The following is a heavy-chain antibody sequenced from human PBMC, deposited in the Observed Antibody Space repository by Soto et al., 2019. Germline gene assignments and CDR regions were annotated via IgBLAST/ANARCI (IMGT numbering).Heavy chain of an antibody. Sequence: SETLSLSCAVSGGSVCSGGSYWSWILHHPWLGLACIGYSYYSPRASYNPSLTVRVTISVDTSTSHFSILRRSVTAADPPGYHCTSAASVFYYEISGPTGYFDYWGQGTLVTVSS. J-gene: IGHJ4*02. CDR1: GGSVCSGGSY. D-gene: IGHD3-22*01. V-gene: IGHV4-31*11. CDR2: SYYSPRA. CDR3: TSAASVFYYEISGPTGYFDY.